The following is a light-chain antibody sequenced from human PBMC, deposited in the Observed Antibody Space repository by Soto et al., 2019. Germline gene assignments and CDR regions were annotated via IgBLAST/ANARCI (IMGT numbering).Light chain of an antibody. V-gene: IGKV3-15*01. CDR1: QSVSSN. CDR3: QQYNNWPPWT. CDR2: GAS. J-gene: IGKJ1*01. Sequence: EIVMTQSPATLSASPGERATLSCRASQSVSSNLAWYQQKPGQAPRLLIYGASTRATGIPARFSGSGSGTELTLTISSLQSEDFAVYYCQQYNNWPPWTFGQGTKVDIK.